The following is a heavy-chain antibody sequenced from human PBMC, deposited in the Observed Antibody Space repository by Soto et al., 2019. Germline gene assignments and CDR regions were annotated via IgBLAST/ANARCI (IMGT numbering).Heavy chain of an antibody. CDR1: GYTFTSYG. Sequence: QVQLVQSGAEVKKPGASVKVSCKASGYTFTSYGISWVRQAPGQGLERMGWISAYNGNTNYAQKFQGRVTMTPDTPTSTAYMELRSMRSEDTAVYYCARRETDLDSWGQGTLVTVSS. CDR3: ARRETDLDS. J-gene: IGHJ4*02. CDR2: ISAYNGNT. V-gene: IGHV1-18*01.